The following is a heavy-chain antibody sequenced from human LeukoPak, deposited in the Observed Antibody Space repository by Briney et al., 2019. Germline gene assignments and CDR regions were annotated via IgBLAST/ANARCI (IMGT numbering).Heavy chain of an antibody. CDR3: ARDSLISYGSGSYPLDY. J-gene: IGHJ4*02. CDR2: IKQDGSGK. V-gene: IGHV3-7*01. Sequence: GGSLRLSCAASGFTFSNYRMSWVRQAPGKGLEWVANIKQDGSGKYYVDSVKGRFSISRDNAKNSLYLQMNSLRAEDTAVYYCARDSLISYGSGSYPLDYWGQGTLVAVSS. CDR1: GFTFSNYR. D-gene: IGHD3-10*01.